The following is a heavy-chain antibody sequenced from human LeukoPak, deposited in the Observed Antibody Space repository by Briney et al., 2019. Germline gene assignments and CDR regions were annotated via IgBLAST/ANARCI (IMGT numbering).Heavy chain of an antibody. Sequence: GGSLRLSCAASGFTFSSYSMNWVRQAPGKGLEWVSSISSSSSYIYYADSVKGRFTISRDNAKNSLYLQMNSLRAEDTAVYYCAREDLERAAPFVYWGQGTLVTVSS. CDR1: GFTFSSYS. CDR3: AREDLERAAPFVY. J-gene: IGHJ4*02. CDR2: ISSSSSYI. V-gene: IGHV3-21*01. D-gene: IGHD1-1*01.